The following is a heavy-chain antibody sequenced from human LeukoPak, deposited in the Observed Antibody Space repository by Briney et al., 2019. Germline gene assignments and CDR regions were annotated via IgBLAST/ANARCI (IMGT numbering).Heavy chain of an antibody. CDR3: AISYYYDSSGYFHHLIDALDI. Sequence: SETLSLTCTVSGGSISSGSYYWSWIRQPAGKGLEWIGRIYTSGSTNYNPSLKSRVTISVDTSKNQFSLKLSSVTAADTAVYYCAISYYYDSSGYFHHLIDALDIWGQGTMVTVSS. CDR1: GGSISSGSYY. V-gene: IGHV4-61*02. J-gene: IGHJ3*02. D-gene: IGHD3-22*01. CDR2: IYTSGST.